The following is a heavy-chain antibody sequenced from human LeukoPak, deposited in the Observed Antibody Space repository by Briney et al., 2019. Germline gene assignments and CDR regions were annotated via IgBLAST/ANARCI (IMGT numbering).Heavy chain of an antibody. D-gene: IGHD3-10*01. Sequence: SETLSLTCTVSGGSVSSTTYYWSWIRQPPGKGLEWIASINYSGSTYYNPSLKSRVTISVDTSENQFSLKLSSVTAADTAVYYCARYVVYGSGKYYFVYWGQGTLVTVSS. CDR1: GGSVSSTTYY. V-gene: IGHV4-39*01. J-gene: IGHJ4*02. CDR3: ARYVVYGSGKYYFVY. CDR2: INYSGST.